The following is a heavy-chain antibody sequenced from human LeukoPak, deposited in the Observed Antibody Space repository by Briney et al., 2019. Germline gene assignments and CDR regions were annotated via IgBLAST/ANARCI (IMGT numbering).Heavy chain of an antibody. J-gene: IGHJ6*03. CDR2: ISWDGGST. Sequence: PGGSLRLSCAASGFTFDDYAMHWVRPAPGKGLEWVSLISWDGGSTYYADSVKGRFTISRDNSKNSLYLQMNSLRAEDTALYYCAKNGDPDYYYYYMDVWGKGTTVTVSS. V-gene: IGHV3-43D*03. CDR1: GFTFDDYA. D-gene: IGHD4-17*01. CDR3: AKNGDPDYYYYYMDV.